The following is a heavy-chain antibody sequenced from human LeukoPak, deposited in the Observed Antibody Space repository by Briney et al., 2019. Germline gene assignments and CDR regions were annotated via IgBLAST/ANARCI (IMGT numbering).Heavy chain of an antibody. CDR3: ARGESSRWSSPVSTTHFYSTMDV. CDR2: IIPIFGTA. J-gene: IGHJ6*02. D-gene: IGHD6-13*01. V-gene: IGHV1-69*01. CDR1: GGTFSSYA. Sequence: SVKVSRKASGGTFSSYAISWVRQAPGQGLEWMGGIIPIFGTANFAQKFQGRVTITADESTSTAYMELSSLRSEDTAVYYCARGESSRWSSPVSTTHFYSTMDVWGQGTTVTVSS.